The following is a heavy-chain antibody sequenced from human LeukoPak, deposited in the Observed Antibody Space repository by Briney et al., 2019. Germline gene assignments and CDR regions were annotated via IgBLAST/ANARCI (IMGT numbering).Heavy chain of an antibody. J-gene: IGHJ6*02. D-gene: IGHD6-13*01. V-gene: IGHV6-1*01. Sequence: SQTLSLTCAISGDSFSSDTTAWNWIRQSPPRGLEWLGRAYYTSKWITNYAVSVRSRITVNPNTSNNQFSLRLNSVTPEDTAVYYCARGYWAHGMNVWGPGTTVTVSS. CDR3: ARGYWAHGMNV. CDR1: GDSFSSDTTA. CDR2: AYYTSKWIT.